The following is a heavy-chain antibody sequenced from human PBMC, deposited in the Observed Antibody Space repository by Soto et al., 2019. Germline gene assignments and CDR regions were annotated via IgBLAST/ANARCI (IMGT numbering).Heavy chain of an antibody. CDR2: ISAYNGNT. Sequence: ASVQVSCKASGYTLTSYGISWVRQAPGQGLEWMGWISAYNGNTNYAQKLQGRVTMTTDTSTSTAYMELRSLRSDDTALYYCARELRSSSRSSCFDYWGQGTLVTGSA. CDR1: GYTLTSYG. V-gene: IGHV1-18*01. CDR3: ARELRSSSRSSCFDY. J-gene: IGHJ4*02. D-gene: IGHD6-6*01.